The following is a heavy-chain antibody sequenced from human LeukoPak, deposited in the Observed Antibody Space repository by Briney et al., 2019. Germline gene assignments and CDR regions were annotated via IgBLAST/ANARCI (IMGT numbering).Heavy chain of an antibody. CDR3: ARGLLSGYYNY. Sequence: SETLSLTCTVSGASVSSASYWTWIRQPPGKGVEWIAHIYNGVNTNYNPSLKSRVTISVDTSKNQFSLKLSSVTAADTAVYYCARGLLSGYYNYWGQGTLVTVSS. CDR2: IYNGVNT. D-gene: IGHD3-3*01. V-gene: IGHV4-61*01. CDR1: GASVSSASY. J-gene: IGHJ4*02.